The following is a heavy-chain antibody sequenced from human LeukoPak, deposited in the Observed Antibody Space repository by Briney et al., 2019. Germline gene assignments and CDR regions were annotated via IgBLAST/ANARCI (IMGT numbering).Heavy chain of an antibody. Sequence: GGSLRLSCAASGFTFSSFGMNWVRQAPGKGLEWVSYISSSSSTIYYADSVKGRFTISRDNAKNSLYLQMNSLRAEDTAVYYCARGQDYGGNSPCDYWGQGTLVTVSS. CDR3: ARGQDYGGNSPCDY. D-gene: IGHD4-23*01. V-gene: IGHV3-48*01. CDR1: GFTFSSFG. CDR2: ISSSSSTI. J-gene: IGHJ4*02.